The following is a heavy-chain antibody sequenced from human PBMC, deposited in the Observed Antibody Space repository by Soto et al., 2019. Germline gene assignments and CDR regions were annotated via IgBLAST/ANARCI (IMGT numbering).Heavy chain of an antibody. Sequence: PSETLSLTCAVSGGSISSSNWWSWVRQPPGKGLEWIGEIHPSGNTNYNPSLQSRGTISVDTSKTQFSLKLSSVTAADTAIYYCSRGTDAYKTGNYWGPGTLVTVSS. CDR3: SRGTDAYKTGNY. CDR2: IHPSGNT. CDR1: GGSISSSNW. D-gene: IGHD1-1*01. V-gene: IGHV4-4*02. J-gene: IGHJ4*02.